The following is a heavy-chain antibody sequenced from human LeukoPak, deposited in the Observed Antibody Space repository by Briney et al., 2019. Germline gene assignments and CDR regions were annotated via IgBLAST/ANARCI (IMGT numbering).Heavy chain of an antibody. CDR3: ARDWRYGGPQPYNWFDP. V-gene: IGHV4-30-4*08. CDR2: VYYSGST. CDR1: GDSINTPDYY. D-gene: IGHD4-23*01. J-gene: IGHJ5*02. Sequence: SETLSLTCTVSGDSINTPDYYWTWIRQHPGKGLEWIGYVYYSGSTTYNPSLKSRVTISVDTSKNQFSLKLSSVTAADTAVYYCARDWRYGGPQPYNWFDPWGQGTLVTVSS.